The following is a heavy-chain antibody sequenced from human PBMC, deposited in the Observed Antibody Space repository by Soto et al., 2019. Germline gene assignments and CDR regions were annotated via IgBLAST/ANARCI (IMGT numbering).Heavy chain of an antibody. CDR1: GGTFSSYA. CDR2: IIPIFGTA. Sequence: QVQLVQSGAEVKKPGSSVKVSCKASGGTFSSYAISWVRQAPGQGLEWMGGIIPIFGTANYAQKFQGRVTTTADESTSTAYMGLSSLRSEDTAVYYCARGGGSGWYAGPYNWFDPWGQGTLVTVSS. J-gene: IGHJ5*02. CDR3: ARGGGSGWYAGPYNWFDP. D-gene: IGHD6-19*01. V-gene: IGHV1-69*12.